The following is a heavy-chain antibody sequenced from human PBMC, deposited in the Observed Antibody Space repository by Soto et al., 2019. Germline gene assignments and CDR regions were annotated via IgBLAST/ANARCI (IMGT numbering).Heavy chain of an antibody. CDR1: GFSFSSYA. CDR2: ISGSGATT. V-gene: IGHV3-23*01. J-gene: IGHJ4*02. D-gene: IGHD4-17*01. CDR3: AKDHGGDYGDPLYFFDY. Sequence: DVQLLESGGGLVQPGGSLRLSCAASGFSFSSYAMSWVRQAPGTGLEWVSVISGSGATTFYRESVKGRFTISRDNSKNTVYLQLNSLRAEDMALYYCAKDHGGDYGDPLYFFDYWGQGALVIVSS.